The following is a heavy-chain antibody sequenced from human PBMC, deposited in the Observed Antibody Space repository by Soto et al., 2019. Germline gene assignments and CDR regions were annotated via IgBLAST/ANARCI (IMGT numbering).Heavy chain of an antibody. CDR2: ISYDGSNK. D-gene: IGHD6-13*01. J-gene: IGHJ6*02. CDR3: ARVGSSSYYGMDV. CDR1: GFTFSSYA. V-gene: IGHV3-30-3*01. Sequence: QVQLVESGGGVVQPGRSLRLSCAASGFTFSSYAMHWVRQAPGKGLEWVAVISYDGSNKYYADSVKGRFTISRDNSKNTLYLQMNSLRAEDTAVYYCARVGSSSYYGMDVWGQGTTVTFSS.